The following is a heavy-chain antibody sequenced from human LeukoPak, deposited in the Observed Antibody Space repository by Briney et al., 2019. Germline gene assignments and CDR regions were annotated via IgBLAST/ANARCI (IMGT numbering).Heavy chain of an antibody. D-gene: IGHD2-15*01. Sequence: GGSLRLSCAASGFTFSRYWMHWVRQVPGKGPVWLSRINSDGGNTSHADSVKGRFTISRDNSKNTLYLQMNSLRAEDTAVYYCAKSGLNRFDYWGQGTLVTVSS. CDR2: INSDGGNT. CDR1: GFTFSRYW. CDR3: AKSGLNRFDY. J-gene: IGHJ4*02. V-gene: IGHV3-74*01.